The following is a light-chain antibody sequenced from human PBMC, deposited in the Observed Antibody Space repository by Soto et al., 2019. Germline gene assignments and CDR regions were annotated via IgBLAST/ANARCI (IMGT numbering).Light chain of an antibody. Sequence: QPVLTQPPSASGTPGQRVTISCSGASSNIGSNTVSWYQQLPGTAPKLLIYTNNQRPSGVPDRFSGSKSGTSASLAISGLQSEDEADYYCAAWDDSLNGHVVFGGGTKLTVL. CDR1: SSNIGSNT. J-gene: IGLJ2*01. V-gene: IGLV1-44*01. CDR2: TNN. CDR3: AAWDDSLNGHVV.